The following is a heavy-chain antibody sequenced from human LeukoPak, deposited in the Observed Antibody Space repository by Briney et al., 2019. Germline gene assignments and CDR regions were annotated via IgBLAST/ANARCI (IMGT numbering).Heavy chain of an antibody. V-gene: IGHV3-33*01. J-gene: IGHJ4*02. Sequence: AGGSLRLSCAASGFTFSSYGMHWVRQAPGKGLEWVAVIWYGGSNKYYADSVKGRFTISRDNSKNTLYLQMNSLRAEDTAVYYCAREDNWNDVPFDYWGQGTLVTVSS. CDR3: AREDNWNDVPFDY. CDR2: IWYGGSNK. D-gene: IGHD1-1*01. CDR1: GFTFSSYG.